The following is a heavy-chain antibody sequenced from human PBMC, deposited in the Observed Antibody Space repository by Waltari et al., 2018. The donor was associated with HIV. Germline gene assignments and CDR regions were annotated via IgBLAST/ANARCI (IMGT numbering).Heavy chain of an antibody. V-gene: IGHV3-7*03. J-gene: IGHJ4*02. CDR3: ARDVGHGYFDY. CDR1: GFSLSNNW. CDR2: IREDGGKK. Sequence: EVQLAESGGGLVQSGGSLRLSCAASGFSLSNNWMSRVRQAPGKGLEWVANIREDGGKKGYVDSVEGRFTISRDNPKNTVYLQMNSLRVEDTAFYYCARDVGHGYFDYWGQGTLVTVSS.